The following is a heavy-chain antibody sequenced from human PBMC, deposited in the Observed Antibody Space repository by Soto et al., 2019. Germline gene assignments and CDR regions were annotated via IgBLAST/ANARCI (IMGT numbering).Heavy chain of an antibody. V-gene: IGHV3-30-3*01. Sequence: QVQLVESGGGVVQPGRSLRLSCAASGFTFSSYAIHWVRQAPGKGLEWVAVISYDGSNKYYADSVKGRFTISRDNSKNTLYLQMNSLRAEDTAVYYCARVRGNCISSSCYPPPGYWGQGTLVTVSS. CDR3: ARVRGNCISSSCYPPPGY. J-gene: IGHJ4*02. CDR2: ISYDGSNK. CDR1: GFTFSSYA. D-gene: IGHD2-2*01.